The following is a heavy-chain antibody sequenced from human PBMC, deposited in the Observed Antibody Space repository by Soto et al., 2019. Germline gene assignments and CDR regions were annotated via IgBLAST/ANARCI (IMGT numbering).Heavy chain of an antibody. Sequence: LRLSCAASGFTFSSYAMHWVRQAPGKGLEWVAVISYDGSNKYYADSVKGRFTISRDNSKNTLYLQMNSLRAEDTAVYYCARDLPPYYYDSSGQGPFDYWGQGTLVTVS. CDR2: ISYDGSNK. CDR1: GFTFSSYA. J-gene: IGHJ4*02. V-gene: IGHV3-30-3*01. CDR3: ARDLPPYYYDSSGQGPFDY. D-gene: IGHD3-22*01.